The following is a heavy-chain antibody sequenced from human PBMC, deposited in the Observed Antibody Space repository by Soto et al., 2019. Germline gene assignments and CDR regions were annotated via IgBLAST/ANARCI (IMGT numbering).Heavy chain of an antibody. CDR2: INHSGST. D-gene: IGHD2-8*01. CDR3: ARGRGTYCTNGVCRHNSLFDP. Sequence: QVQLQQWGAGLLKPSETLSLTCAVYGGSFSGYYWSWIRQPPGKGLEWIGEINHSGSTNYNPSLKRRVTISVDTSKNQFSLKLSSVTAADTAVYYCARGRGTYCTNGVCRHNSLFDPWGQGTLVTVSS. CDR1: GGSFSGYY. J-gene: IGHJ5*02. V-gene: IGHV4-34*01.